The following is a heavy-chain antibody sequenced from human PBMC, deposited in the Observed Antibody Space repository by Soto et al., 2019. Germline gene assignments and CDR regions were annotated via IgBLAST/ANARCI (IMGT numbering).Heavy chain of an antibody. D-gene: IGHD3-3*01. CDR3: ASGKSITIFGVVIDYYGLDV. J-gene: IGHJ6*02. CDR1: GFTFSRYE. Sequence: GGSLRLSCAASGFTFSRYEMNWVRQAPGKGLEWLSYISSNGTTIYYADSVKGRSTISRDNAKNSLYLQMNSLRAEDTAVYHCASGKSITIFGVVIDYYGLDVWGQGTTVTVSS. CDR2: ISSNGTTI. V-gene: IGHV3-48*03.